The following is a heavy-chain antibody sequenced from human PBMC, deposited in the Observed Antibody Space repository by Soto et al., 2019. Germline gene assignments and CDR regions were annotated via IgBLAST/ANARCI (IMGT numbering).Heavy chain of an antibody. CDR1: GGSISSGDW. CDR3: ARRVCDSIFGSLVY. V-gene: IGHV4-4*02. J-gene: IGHJ4*02. Sequence: QGQLQESGPGLVKPSGTLSLTCAVSGGSISSGDWCWSWVRQSPGKGLEWIGEIYSGGSTTYNTSLKSRVTISAVKSERQFPLRLSSVTAADTAVYYCARRVCDSIFGSLVYWGQGTLVTVSS. D-gene: IGHD3-3*02. CDR2: IYSGGST.